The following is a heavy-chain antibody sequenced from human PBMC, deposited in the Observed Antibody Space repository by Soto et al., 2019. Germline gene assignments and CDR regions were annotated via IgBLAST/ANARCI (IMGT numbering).Heavy chain of an antibody. J-gene: IGHJ6*02. CDR1: GFTFTSSA. Sequence: SVKVSCKASGFTFTSSAVQWVRQARGQRLEWIGWIVVGSGNTNYAQKFQERVTITRDMSTSTAYMELSSLRSEDTAVYYCAAVQTTARFYGMDVWGQGTTVTVSS. V-gene: IGHV1-58*01. CDR3: AAVQTTARFYGMDV. CDR2: IVVGSGNT. D-gene: IGHD4-17*01.